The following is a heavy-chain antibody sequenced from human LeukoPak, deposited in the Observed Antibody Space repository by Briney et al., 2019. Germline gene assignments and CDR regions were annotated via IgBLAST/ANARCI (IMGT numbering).Heavy chain of an antibody. CDR2: ISSSSSYI. J-gene: IGHJ6*02. V-gene: IGHV3-21*04. Sequence: GGSLRLSCAASGFTFSSYSMNWVRQAPGKGLEWVSSISSSSSYIYYADSVKGRFTISRDNSKNTLYLQMNSLRAEDTAVYYCARGNKDYYYGMDVWGQGTTVTVSS. CDR1: GFTFSSYS. CDR3: ARGNKDYYYGMDV.